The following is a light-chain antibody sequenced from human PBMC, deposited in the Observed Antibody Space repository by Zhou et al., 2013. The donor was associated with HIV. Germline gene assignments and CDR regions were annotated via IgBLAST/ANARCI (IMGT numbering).Light chain of an antibody. J-gene: IGKJ5*01. Sequence: DIQLTQSPSSLSASVGDRVTITCRASQSIRTFLSWYQRKPGKAPRLLIYAASSLQSGVPSRFSGSGSGTDFTLTISSLQPEDFATYYCQQSYSTPPTFGQGTRLEI. CDR3: QQSYSTPPT. V-gene: IGKV1-39*01. CDR2: AAS. CDR1: QSIRTF.